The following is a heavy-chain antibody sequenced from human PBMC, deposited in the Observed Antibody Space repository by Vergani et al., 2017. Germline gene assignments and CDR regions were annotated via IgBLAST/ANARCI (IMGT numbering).Heavy chain of an antibody. CDR3: ARDPKYYFDY. CDR2: IYYSGST. CDR1: GGSISSSSYY. V-gene: IGHV4-39*07. J-gene: IGHJ4*02. Sequence: QLQLQESGPGLVKPSETLSLTCTVSGGSISSSSYYWGWIRQPPGKGLEWIGSIYYSGSTYYNPSLKSRVTISVDTSQNQFSLKLSSVTAADTAVYYCARDPKYYFDYWGQGTLVTVSS.